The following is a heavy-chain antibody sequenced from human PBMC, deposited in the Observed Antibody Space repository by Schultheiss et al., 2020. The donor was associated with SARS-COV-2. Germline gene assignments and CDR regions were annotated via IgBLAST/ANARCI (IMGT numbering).Heavy chain of an antibody. Sequence: GGSLRLSCAASGFTVSSNYMSWVRQAPGKGLEWVSVIYSGGSTYYADSVKGRFTISRDNSKNTLYLQMNSLRAEDSAIYYCAKPYTSWHYYYYMDVWGKGTTVTVSS. V-gene: IGHV3-66*04. CDR1: GFTVSSNY. D-gene: IGHD2-2*01. CDR3: AKPYTSWHYYYYMDV. CDR2: IYSGGST. J-gene: IGHJ6*03.